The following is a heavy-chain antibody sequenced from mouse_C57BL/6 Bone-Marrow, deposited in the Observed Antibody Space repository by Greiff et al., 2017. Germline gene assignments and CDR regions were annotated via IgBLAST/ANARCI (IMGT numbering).Heavy chain of an antibody. CDR1: GYTFTDYE. D-gene: IGHD1-1*01. Sequence: VQLQQSGAELVRPGASVTLSCKASGYTFTDYELHWVKQTPVHGLEWIGAIDPETGGTAYNQKFKGKAILTADKSSSTAYMELRSLTSEDSAVYYCTPYYYGSSYTYGGRGTLVSVSA. CDR2: IDPETGGT. J-gene: IGHJ3*01. V-gene: IGHV1-15*01. CDR3: TPYYYGSSYTY.